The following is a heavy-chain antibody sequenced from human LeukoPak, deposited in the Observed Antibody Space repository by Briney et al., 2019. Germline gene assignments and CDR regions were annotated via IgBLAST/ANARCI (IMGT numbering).Heavy chain of an antibody. CDR2: ISSSGSTI. V-gene: IGHV3-48*03. J-gene: IGHJ6*04. CDR3: AELGITMIGGV. Sequence: GGSLRLSCVASGFTFSSYEMNWVRQAPGKGLEWVSYISSSGSTIYYADSAKGRFTISRDNAKNSLYLQMNSLRAEDTAVYYCAELGITMIGGVWGKGTTVTISS. D-gene: IGHD3-10*02. CDR1: GFTFSSYE.